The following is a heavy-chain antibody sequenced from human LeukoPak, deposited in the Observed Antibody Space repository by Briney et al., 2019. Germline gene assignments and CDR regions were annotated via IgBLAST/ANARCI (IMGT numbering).Heavy chain of an antibody. CDR1: GFTFSSYA. CDR3: ARDLDAFDI. V-gene: IGHV3-23*01. Sequence: GGSLRLSCAASGFTFSSYAMSWVRQAPGKGLEWVSAISGSGDSTYYGDSVKGRFTISRDNSKNTLYLQMNSLRAEDTAVYYCARDLDAFDIWGQGTMVTVSS. J-gene: IGHJ3*02. CDR2: ISGSGDST.